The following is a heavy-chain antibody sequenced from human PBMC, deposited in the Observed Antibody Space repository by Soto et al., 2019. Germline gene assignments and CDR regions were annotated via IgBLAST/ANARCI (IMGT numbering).Heavy chain of an antibody. Sequence: GGSLRLSCAASGFTFTAYGMHWVLQAPGKGLEWVAVIWYDGTKKYYADSVKGRFTISRDNSRNSLYLQVNSLRVEDTAVYYCARDLGHGNGPFDYWGQGALVTVSS. CDR1: GFTFTAYG. CDR3: ARDLGHGNGPFDY. V-gene: IGHV3-33*01. D-gene: IGHD1-26*01. CDR2: IWYDGTKK. J-gene: IGHJ4*02.